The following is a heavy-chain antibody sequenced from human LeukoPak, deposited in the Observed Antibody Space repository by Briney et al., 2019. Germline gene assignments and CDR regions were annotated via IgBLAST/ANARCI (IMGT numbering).Heavy chain of an antibody. Sequence: PSETLSLTCTVSGDSISSSNCYWGWIRQPPGKGLEWIGSIYFSGDTYYNPSLKSRVTISVDTSKNQFSLKLSSVTAADTAVYYCARLDDRAARIGVGHSSSWSSRRGFDYWGQGTLVTVSS. J-gene: IGHJ4*02. V-gene: IGHV4-39*01. CDR1: GDSISSSNCY. CDR3: ARLDDRAARIGVGHSSSWSSRRGFDY. CDR2: IYFSGDT. D-gene: IGHD6-13*01.